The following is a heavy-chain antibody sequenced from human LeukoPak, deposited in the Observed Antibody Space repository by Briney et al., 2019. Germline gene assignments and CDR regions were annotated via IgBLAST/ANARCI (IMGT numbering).Heavy chain of an antibody. D-gene: IGHD3-9*01. Sequence: NPSETLSLTCTVSGGSISSYYWSWIRQPPGKGLEWIGYIYYSGSTNYNPPLKSRVTISVDTSKNQFSLKLSSVTAADTAVYYCARVSYYDILTGYYIRAFDIWGQGTMVTVSS. CDR2: IYYSGST. CDR3: ARVSYYDILTGYYIRAFDI. CDR1: GGSISSYY. V-gene: IGHV4-59*01. J-gene: IGHJ3*02.